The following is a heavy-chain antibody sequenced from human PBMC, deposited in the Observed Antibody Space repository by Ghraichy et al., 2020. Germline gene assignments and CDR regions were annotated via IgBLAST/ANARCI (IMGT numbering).Heavy chain of an antibody. CDR3: ARDLPGDYYYYGMDV. J-gene: IGHJ6*02. CDR1: GYTFTGYY. Sequence: ASVKVSCKASGYTFTGYYMHWVRQAPGQGLEWMGWINPNSGSTNYAQKFQGRVTMTRNTSISTAYMELSRLRSDDTAVYYCARDLPGDYYYYGMDVWDQGTTVTVSS. V-gene: IGHV1-2*02. D-gene: IGHD7-27*01. CDR2: INPNSGST.